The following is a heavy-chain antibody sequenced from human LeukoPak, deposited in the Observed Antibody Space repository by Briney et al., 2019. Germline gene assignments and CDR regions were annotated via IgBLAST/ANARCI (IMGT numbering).Heavy chain of an antibody. D-gene: IGHD2-2*01. V-gene: IGHV4-39*01. Sequence: NPSETLSLTCTVSGGSIRSSYYYWGWIRQPPGKGLEWIGSIYDSGSTYYNPSLKSRVTISVDTSKNQFSLKLSSVTAADTAVYYCARARYCSSTSCFPGPGDSGIDYWGQGTLVTVSS. J-gene: IGHJ4*02. CDR2: IYDSGST. CDR1: GGSIRSSYYY. CDR3: ARARYCSSTSCFPGPGDSGIDY.